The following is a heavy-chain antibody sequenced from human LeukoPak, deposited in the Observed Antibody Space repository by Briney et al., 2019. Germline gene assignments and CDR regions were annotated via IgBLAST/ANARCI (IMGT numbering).Heavy chain of an antibody. Sequence: GRSLRLSCAASGFTFDDYAMHWVRQAPGKGLEWVSGISWNSGSIGYADSVKGRFTISRDNAKNSLYLQMNSLRAEDTAVYYCARDWGPSGGSYYYDSSGYYSGWGQGTLVTVSS. CDR1: GFTFDDYA. CDR3: ARDWGPSGGSYYYDSSGYYSG. J-gene: IGHJ4*02. D-gene: IGHD3-22*01. V-gene: IGHV3-9*01. CDR2: ISWNSGSI.